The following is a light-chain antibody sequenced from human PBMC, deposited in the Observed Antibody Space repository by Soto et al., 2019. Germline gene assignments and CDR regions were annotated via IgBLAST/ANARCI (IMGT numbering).Light chain of an antibody. CDR2: SAS. CDR1: KSISDT. J-gene: IGKJ1*01. V-gene: IGKV3-15*01. CDR3: QQYTNWLAT. Sequence: MLITQARETLALGPGVDPGGRCITKKSISDTLAWYQQKPGQAPRLLIYSASRRATGFPGRFSGSGYGTDLTLTIRRLQHADLAVYPCQQYTNWLATLGQGTKVDI.